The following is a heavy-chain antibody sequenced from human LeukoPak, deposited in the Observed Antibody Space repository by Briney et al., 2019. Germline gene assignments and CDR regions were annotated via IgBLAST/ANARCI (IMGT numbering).Heavy chain of an antibody. J-gene: IGHJ6*03. D-gene: IGHD3-3*01. CDR1: GDSISSDHY. Sequence: SETLSLTCNVSGDSISSDHYWGWIRQPPGKGLEWIGEINHSGSTNYNPSLKSRVTISVDTSKNQFSLKLSSVTAADTAVYYCARVSRVIRFLEWSYYYYYYMDVWGKGTTVTVSS. CDR2: INHSGST. CDR3: ARVSRVIRFLEWSYYYYYYMDV. V-gene: IGHV4-38-2*02.